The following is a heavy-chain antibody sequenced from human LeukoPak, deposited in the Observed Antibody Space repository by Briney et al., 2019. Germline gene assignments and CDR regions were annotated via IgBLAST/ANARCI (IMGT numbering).Heavy chain of an antibody. V-gene: IGHV2-5*02. D-gene: IGHD3-10*01. Sequence: ESGPTLVKPTQTLTLTCTFSGFSLSTSGVGVGWIRQPPGKALEWLALIYWDDDKRYSPSLKSRLTITKDTSKNQVVLTMTNMDPVDTATYYCAHSSHPRELWFGGTGPSVWFDPWGQGTLVTVSS. CDR1: GFSLSTSGVG. J-gene: IGHJ5*02. CDR2: IYWDDDK. CDR3: AHSSHPRELWFGGTGPSVWFDP.